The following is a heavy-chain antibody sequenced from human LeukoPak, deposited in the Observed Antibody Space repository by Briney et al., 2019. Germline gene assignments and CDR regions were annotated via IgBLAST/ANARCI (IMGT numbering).Heavy chain of an antibody. CDR1: GYTFTSYV. Sequence: ASVKVSCKASGYTFTSYVISWVRQAPGQGLEGMGWISAYNGNTNYAQKLQGRVTMTTDTSTSTAYMELGSLRSDDTAVYYCARDLAAAGRQYGMDVWGQGTTVTVSS. J-gene: IGHJ6*02. CDR2: ISAYNGNT. CDR3: ARDLAAAGRQYGMDV. V-gene: IGHV1-18*01. D-gene: IGHD6-13*01.